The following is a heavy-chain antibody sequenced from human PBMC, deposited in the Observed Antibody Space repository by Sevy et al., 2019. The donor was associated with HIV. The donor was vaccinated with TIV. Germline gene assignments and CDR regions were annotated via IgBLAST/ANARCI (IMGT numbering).Heavy chain of an antibody. CDR3: ARSMSWYASFDY. CDR1: GRTFSSYA. CDR2: IIPMFATA. D-gene: IGHD6-13*01. J-gene: IGHJ4*02. Sequence: ASVKVSCKASGRTFSSYAFSWVRQAPGQGLEWMGGIIPMFATANYVQKFQGRVTITADESTSTAYMELSSLRSEDTAEYYCARSMSWYASFDYWGQGTLVTVSS. V-gene: IGHV1-69*13.